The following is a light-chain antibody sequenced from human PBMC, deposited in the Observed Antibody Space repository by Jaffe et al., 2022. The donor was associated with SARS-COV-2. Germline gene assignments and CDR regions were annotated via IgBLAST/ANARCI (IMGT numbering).Light chain of an antibody. CDR3: QQYGTSPYT. CDR1: QSVSNNY. J-gene: IGKJ2*01. CDR2: GAS. Sequence: EFVMAQSPGTLSLSPGERATLSCRASQSVSNNYLAWYQQKPGQAPRLIIHGASSRPAGIPDRFRGSGSGTDFTLTISGLEPEDFAVYYCQQYGTSPYTFGHGTKLEIK. V-gene: IGKV3-20*01.